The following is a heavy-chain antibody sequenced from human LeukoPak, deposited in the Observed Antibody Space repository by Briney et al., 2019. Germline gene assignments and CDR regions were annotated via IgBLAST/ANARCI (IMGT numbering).Heavy chain of an antibody. J-gene: IGHJ4*02. V-gene: IGHV4-38-2*02. CDR1: GYSISSGYY. CDR3: AGGATTPDY. CDR2: IYHSGST. D-gene: IGHD1-26*01. Sequence: SETLSLTCTVSGYSISSGYYWGWIRQPPGKGLEWIGSIYHSGSTYYNPSLKSRVTISVDTSKNQFSLKLSSVTAADTAVYYCAGGATTPDYWGQGTLVTVSS.